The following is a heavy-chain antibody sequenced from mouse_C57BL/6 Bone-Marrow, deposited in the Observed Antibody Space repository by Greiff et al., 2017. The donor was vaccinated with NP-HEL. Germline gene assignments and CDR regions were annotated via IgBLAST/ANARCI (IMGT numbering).Heavy chain of an antibody. CDR3: ARSYYDYDVDAMDY. CDR1: GYTFTSYW. CDR2: IDPSDSYT. V-gene: IGHV1-69*01. D-gene: IGHD2-4*01. J-gene: IGHJ4*01. Sequence: QVQLQQPGAELVMPGASVKLSCKASGYTFTSYWMHWVKQRPGQGLEWIGEIDPSDSYTNYNQKFKGKSTLTVDKSSSTAYMQLSSLTSEDSAVYYWARSYYDYDVDAMDYWGQGTSVTVSS.